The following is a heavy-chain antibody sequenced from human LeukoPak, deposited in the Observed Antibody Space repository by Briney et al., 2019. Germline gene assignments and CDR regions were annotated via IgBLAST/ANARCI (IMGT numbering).Heavy chain of an antibody. CDR2: IYYSGST. V-gene: IGHV4-59*01. CDR1: GGSISSYY. J-gene: IGHJ5*02. CDR3: ARGREMATYNWFDP. Sequence: SETLSLTCTVSGGSISSYYWSRIRQPPGKGLEWIGYIYYSGSTNYNPSLKSRVTISVDTSKNQFSLKLSSVTAADTAVYYCARGREMATYNWFDPWGQGTLVTVSS. D-gene: IGHD5-24*01.